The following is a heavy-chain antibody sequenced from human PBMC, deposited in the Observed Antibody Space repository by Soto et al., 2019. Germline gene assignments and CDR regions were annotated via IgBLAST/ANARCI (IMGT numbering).Heavy chain of an antibody. CDR1: GFSLSTSGMC. CDR3: ARITVAARQYYYGMDV. V-gene: IGHV2-70*01. D-gene: IGHD6-6*01. J-gene: IGHJ6*02. Sequence: SGPTLVNPTQTLTLTCTFSGFSLSTSGMCVSWIRQPPGKALEWLALIDWDDDKYYSTSLKTRLTISKDTSKNQVVLTMTNMDPVDTATYYCARITVAARQYYYGMDVWGQGTTVTVSS. CDR2: IDWDDDK.